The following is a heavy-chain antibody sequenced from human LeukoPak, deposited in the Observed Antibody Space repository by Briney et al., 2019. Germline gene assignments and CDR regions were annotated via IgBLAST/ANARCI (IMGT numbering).Heavy chain of an antibody. V-gene: IGHV3-7*04. CDR3: ARDSNRWYYYYYGMDV. CDR2: IQQDGSEK. D-gene: IGHD6-13*01. CDR1: GFXFSSYW. J-gene: IGHJ6*02. Sequence: GGSLRLSCAASGFXFSSYWMSWVRGAPGKGLESVTKIQQDGSEKYYVDSGKGRFTISRDNAKNSLYLQMNSLRAEDTAVYYCARDSNRWYYYYYGMDVWGQGTTVTVSS.